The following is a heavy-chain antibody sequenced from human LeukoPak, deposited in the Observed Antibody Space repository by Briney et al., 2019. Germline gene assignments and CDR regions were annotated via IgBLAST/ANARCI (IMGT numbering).Heavy chain of an antibody. CDR1: EFSVGSNY. CDR3: ARRAGGYSHPYDY. J-gene: IGHJ4*02. CDR2: IYSGGST. Sequence: GGSLRLSCAASEFSVGSNYMTWVRQAPGKGLEWVSLIYSGGSTYYADSVKGRFTISRDNSKNTLYLQMNSLRAEDTAVYYCARRAGGYSHPYDYWGQETLVTVSS. V-gene: IGHV3-66*04. D-gene: IGHD4-23*01.